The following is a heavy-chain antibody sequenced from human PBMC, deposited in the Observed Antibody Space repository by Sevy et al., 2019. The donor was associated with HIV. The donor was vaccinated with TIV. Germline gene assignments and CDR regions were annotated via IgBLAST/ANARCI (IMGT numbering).Heavy chain of an antibody. CDR1: GFTFSNFA. CDR2: ISGTGDYT. D-gene: IGHD5-18*01. CDR3: AKKMGGGSGMAFLVDY. V-gene: IGHV3-23*01. Sequence: GGSLRLSRAASGFTFSNFAMGWVRQAPGKGLDWISVISGTGDYTYYADSVKGRFTISRDNSKNTLFLQMNSLRAEDTAIFYCAKKMGGGSGMAFLVDYWGQGTLVTVSS. J-gene: IGHJ4*02.